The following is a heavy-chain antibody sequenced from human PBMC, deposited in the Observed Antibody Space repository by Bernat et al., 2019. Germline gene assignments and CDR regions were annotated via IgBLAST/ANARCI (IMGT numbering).Heavy chain of an antibody. CDR3: AISILSVDARLDY. Sequence: QVQLVQSGAEVKKPGASVKVSCKASGYTFTGYYMHWVRQAPGQGLEWRGWINPNSGGTNYAQKFQGWVTMTRDTSISTAYMELSRLRSDDTAVYYCAISILSVDARLDYWGQGTLVTVSS. CDR2: INPNSGGT. V-gene: IGHV1-2*04. D-gene: IGHD2-8*01. CDR1: GYTFTGYY. J-gene: IGHJ4*02.